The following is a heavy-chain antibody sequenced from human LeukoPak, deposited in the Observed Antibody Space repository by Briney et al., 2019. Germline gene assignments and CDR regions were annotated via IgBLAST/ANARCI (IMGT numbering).Heavy chain of an antibody. CDR2: INPNSGDT. J-gene: IGHJ4*02. D-gene: IGHD3-22*01. CDR1: GYTFTDYY. CDR3: ARTLLDDSSSYLDS. V-gene: IGHV1-2*06. Sequence: ASVKVSCKAYGYTFTDYYIHWVRQAPGQGLEWMGRINPNSGDTNFAQKFQGRVTVTRDTPISTAYMELSRLRSDDTAVYYCARTLLDDSSSYLDSWGQGSLVTVSS.